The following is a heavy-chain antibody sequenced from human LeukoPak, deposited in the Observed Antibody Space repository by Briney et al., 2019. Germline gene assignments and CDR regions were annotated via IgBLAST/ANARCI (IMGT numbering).Heavy chain of an antibody. V-gene: IGHV4-59*08. Sequence: SETLSLTCAVYGGSFSGYYWSWIRQVPGKGLEWIAYIYYIGSTDYNPSLKSRVTISVDTSKNQFSLKLSSVTAADTAVYYCARQRDSVAGTEFDYWGQGTLVTVSS. CDR1: GGSFSGYY. J-gene: IGHJ4*02. CDR3: ARQRDSVAGTEFDY. CDR2: IYYIGST. D-gene: IGHD6-19*01.